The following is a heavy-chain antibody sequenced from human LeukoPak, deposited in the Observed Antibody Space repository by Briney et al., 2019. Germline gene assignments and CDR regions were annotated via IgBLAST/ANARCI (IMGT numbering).Heavy chain of an antibody. D-gene: IGHD3-16*01. CDR1: GFTFSSYA. J-gene: IGHJ4*02. CDR3: SRGTYPYSSDN. Sequence: GGSLRLSCAASGFTFSSYAMSWVRQAPGKGLEWVSAISGSGVSTYYADSVKGRFTISRDNAKNILYLQMNSLRAEDTAVYYCSRGTYPYSSDNWGQGALVTVSS. CDR2: ISGSGVST. V-gene: IGHV3-23*01.